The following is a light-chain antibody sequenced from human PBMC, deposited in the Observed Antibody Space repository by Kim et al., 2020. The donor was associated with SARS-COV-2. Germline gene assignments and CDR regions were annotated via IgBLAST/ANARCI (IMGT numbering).Light chain of an antibody. CDR3: QSYDTNNQV. Sequence: NFMLIQPHSVSESPGKTVTISCTRSSGSIASNYVQWYQQRPGSSPTTVIYEDKQRPSGVPDRFSGSIESSSNSASLSISGLKTEDEADYYCQSYDTNNQVFGGGTQLTVL. V-gene: IGLV6-57*01. J-gene: IGLJ3*02. CDR2: EDK. CDR1: SGSIASNY.